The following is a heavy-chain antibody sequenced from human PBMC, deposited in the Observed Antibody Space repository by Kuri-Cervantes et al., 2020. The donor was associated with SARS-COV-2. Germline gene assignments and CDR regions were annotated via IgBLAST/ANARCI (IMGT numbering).Heavy chain of an antibody. V-gene: IGHV3-20*04. CDR1: GYSISSGYY. Sequence: LSLTCAVSGYSISSGYYWGWIRQPPGKGLEWVSGINWNGGSTGYADSVKGRFTISRDNAKNSLYLQMNSLRAEDTALYYCARDDGIAVAGTSFLFDYWGQGTLVTVSS. D-gene: IGHD6-19*01. CDR3: ARDDGIAVAGTSFLFDY. CDR2: INWNGGST. J-gene: IGHJ4*02.